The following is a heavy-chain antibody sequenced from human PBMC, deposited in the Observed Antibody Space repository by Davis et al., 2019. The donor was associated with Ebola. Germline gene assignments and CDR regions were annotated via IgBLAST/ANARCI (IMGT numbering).Heavy chain of an antibody. D-gene: IGHD3-9*01. CDR3: ARGVNYFDNDGYPTIDF. V-gene: IGHV3-21*06. CDR1: GFNFGIYS. J-gene: IGHJ4*01. Sequence: GESLKLSCAASGFNFGIYSMNWVRQAPGRGLEWVSSISRSSTYIFYADSVKGRFTISRDNAKTSLFLQMNSLRADDTAVYFCARGVNYFDNDGYPTIDFWGQGTLVTVSS. CDR2: ISRSSTYI.